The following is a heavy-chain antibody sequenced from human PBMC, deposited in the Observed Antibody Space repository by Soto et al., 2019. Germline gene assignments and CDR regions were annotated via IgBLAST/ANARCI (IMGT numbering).Heavy chain of an antibody. CDR1: GFSFSIYG. D-gene: IGHD3-22*01. J-gene: IGHJ5*02. Sequence: PGGSLRLSCAASGFSFSIYGMHWVRQAPGKGLEWVAVISYDGTNKYYAAPVKGRFIVSRDNSKNTVFLQMNSLRAEDTAVYYCAKDYYDSSGYFDWFDPWGQGT. V-gene: IGHV3-30*18. CDR3: AKDYYDSSGYFDWFDP. CDR2: ISYDGTNK.